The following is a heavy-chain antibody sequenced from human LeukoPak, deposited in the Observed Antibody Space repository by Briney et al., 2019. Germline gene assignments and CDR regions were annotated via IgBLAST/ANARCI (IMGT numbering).Heavy chain of an antibody. CDR2: IYTRGNT. CDR3: ARDRLRPSQILRFLEWLLLFDY. V-gene: IGHV3-66*03. Sequence: GGSLRLSCAASGFVVSDTFMSWFRQAPGKGLEWVSVIYTRGNTFYADSVKGRFTISRDNSKNTLYLQMNSLRAEDTAVYYCARDRLRPSQILRFLEWLLLFDYWGQGTLVTVSS. J-gene: IGHJ4*02. CDR1: GFVVSDTF. D-gene: IGHD3-3*01.